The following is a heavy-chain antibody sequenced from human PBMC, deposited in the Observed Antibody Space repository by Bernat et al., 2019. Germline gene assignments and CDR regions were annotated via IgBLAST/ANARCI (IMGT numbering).Heavy chain of an antibody. CDR2: IYHSWST. Sequence: QVQLQESGPGLVKPSGTLSLTCAVSVGSISSSNWWSWVRQPPGKGLEWIGEIYHSWSTNYNPSLKSRVPISVDKSKNQFSLKLSSVTAADTAVYYCARIVWGWYGEEGYYYYYGMDVWGQGTTVTVSS. CDR1: VGSISSSNW. CDR3: ARIVWGWYGEEGYYYYYGMDV. V-gene: IGHV4-4*02. D-gene: IGHD3-10*01. J-gene: IGHJ6*02.